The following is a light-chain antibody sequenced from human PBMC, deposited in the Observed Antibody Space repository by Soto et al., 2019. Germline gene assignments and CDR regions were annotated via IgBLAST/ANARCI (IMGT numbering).Light chain of an antibody. CDR2: GAS. V-gene: IGKV1-9*01. CDR1: QGISDY. J-gene: IGKJ4*01. Sequence: DIQLTQSPSFLSASVGDRATRSCRASQGISDYLAWYQQKPGKAPKLLIYGASTLQSGVPSRFSGSASGTEFTRTISSLQPEDFATSFCQQFNAYPLTFGGGTKLEIK. CDR3: QQFNAYPLT.